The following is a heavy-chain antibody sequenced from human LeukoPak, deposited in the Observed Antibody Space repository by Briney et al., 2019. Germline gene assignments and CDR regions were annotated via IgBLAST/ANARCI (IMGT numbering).Heavy chain of an antibody. CDR1: GFTFSTSG. D-gene: IGHD3-10*01. V-gene: IGHV3-30*02. CDR3: AKDGLPVGTMVRGVIQRYYGMDV. Sequence: GGSLRLSCATSGFTFSTSGMHWVRQAPGKGLEWVAFIRYDGSNKYHADSVKGRFTVSRDNSKNTLFLQMSSLRDEDTAVYYCAKDGLPVGTMVRGVIQRYYGMDVWGQGTTVTVSS. J-gene: IGHJ6*02. CDR2: IRYDGSNK.